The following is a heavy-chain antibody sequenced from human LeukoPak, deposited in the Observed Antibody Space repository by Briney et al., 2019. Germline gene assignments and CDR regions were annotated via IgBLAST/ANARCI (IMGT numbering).Heavy chain of an antibody. Sequence: PGGSLRLSCEASGFSVGSKYMNWVRQAPGKGLEWVSILYSDADTYYADSVKGRFTISRDNSKNTLFLQMNSLRADDTAVYYCARVGDHYHWYFDLWGRGTRVSVSS. J-gene: IGHJ2*01. CDR2: LYSDADT. CDR1: GFSVGSKY. CDR3: ARVGDHYHWYFDL. D-gene: IGHD3-10*01. V-gene: IGHV3-53*01.